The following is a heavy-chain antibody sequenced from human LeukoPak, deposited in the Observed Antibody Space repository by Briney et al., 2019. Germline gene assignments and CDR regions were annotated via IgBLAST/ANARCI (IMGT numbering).Heavy chain of an antibody. CDR3: ATPRVETATSFDY. D-gene: IGHD5-24*01. Sequence: HGESLKISCKGSGYSFTSYWISWVRQMPGKGLEWMGRIDPSDSYTNYSPSFQGQVTISADKSINTAYLQWSSLQASDTAMYYCATPRVETATSFDYWGQGTLVTVSS. CDR1: GYSFTSYW. J-gene: IGHJ4*02. CDR2: IDPSDSYT. V-gene: IGHV5-10-1*04.